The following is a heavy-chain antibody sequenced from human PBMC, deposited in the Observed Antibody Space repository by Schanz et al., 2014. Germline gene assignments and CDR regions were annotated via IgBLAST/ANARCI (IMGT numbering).Heavy chain of an antibody. D-gene: IGHD6-19*01. Sequence: EVQLVESEGGLVQPGGSLRLSCEGSGFSFSDYWMGWVRQAPGKGLEWVAVIYSGGSTFYTDSVKGRFTISRDNSKNTLYLQMNSLIAEDTAVYYCAKCIGWYGRCAFDIWGQGTMVTVSS. CDR1: GFSFSDYW. CDR3: AKCIGWYGRCAFDI. CDR2: IYSGGST. J-gene: IGHJ3*02. V-gene: IGHV3-66*01.